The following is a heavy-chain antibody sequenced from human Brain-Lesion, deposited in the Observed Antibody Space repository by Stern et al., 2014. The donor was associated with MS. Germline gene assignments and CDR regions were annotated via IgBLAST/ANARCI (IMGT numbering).Heavy chain of an antibody. CDR3: AGEEDIRYCSGGSCTGNWFDP. CDR1: GGSVSSTSYA. V-gene: IGHV4-39*01. D-gene: IGHD2-15*01. CDR2: IYFSGNT. J-gene: IGHJ5*02. Sequence: VQLVESGPGLVKPSETLSLTCTVAGGSVSSTSYAWAWIRQPPGKGLGWIGTIYFSGNTYYRPSLKSRLTISLDPSKNPFSLPLRSVTAADTAVYYCAGEEDIRYCSGGSCTGNWFDPWGQGTLVTVSS.